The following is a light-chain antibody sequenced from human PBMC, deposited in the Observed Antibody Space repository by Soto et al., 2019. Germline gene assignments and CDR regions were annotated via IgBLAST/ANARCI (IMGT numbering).Light chain of an antibody. Sequence: EVVMTQSPATLSVSPGERATLSCRASQSVSTNLAWYQHKPGQAPRLLIYGAFTRATGIPARFSGSGSGTEFTLTISRLEPEDFAVYYCQQYGSSPQTFGGGTKVDI. CDR2: GAF. CDR3: QQYGSSPQT. V-gene: IGKV3-15*01. CDR1: QSVSTN. J-gene: IGKJ4*01.